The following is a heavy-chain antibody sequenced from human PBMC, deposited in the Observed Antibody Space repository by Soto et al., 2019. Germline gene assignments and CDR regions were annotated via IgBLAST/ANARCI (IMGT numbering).Heavy chain of an antibody. CDR1: GFSLSTSGMC. J-gene: IGHJ4*02. D-gene: IGHD3-22*01. CDR2: IDWDDDK. CDR3: ARIGPYYYDSSGDDY. Sequence: SGPTLVNPTQTLTLTCTFSGFSLSTSGMCVSWIRQPPGKALEWLALIDWDDDKYYSTSLKTRLTISKDTSKNQEVLTMTNMDPVDTATYYCARIGPYYYDSSGDDYWGQGTLVTVSS. V-gene: IGHV2-70*01.